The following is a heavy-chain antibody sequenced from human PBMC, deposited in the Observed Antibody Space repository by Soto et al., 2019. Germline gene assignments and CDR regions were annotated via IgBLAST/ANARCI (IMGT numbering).Heavy chain of an antibody. CDR1: GLTFSNYA. CDR3: ATRKIGFGDC. V-gene: IGHV3-23*01. D-gene: IGHD3-16*01. Sequence: GGSLRLSCAASGLTFSNYAMSWVRQAPGKGLEWVSAISGRGGSTYYADSVKGRFTISRDNSKNTVYLQMNSLRAEDTAIYYCATRKIGFGDCWGQGTLVTVSS. J-gene: IGHJ4*02. CDR2: ISGRGGST.